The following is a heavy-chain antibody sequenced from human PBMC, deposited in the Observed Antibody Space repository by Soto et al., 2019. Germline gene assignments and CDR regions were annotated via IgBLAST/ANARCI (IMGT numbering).Heavy chain of an antibody. D-gene: IGHD1-1*01. CDR2: IIPILGTT. V-gene: IGHV1-69*12. CDR3: ARDVSLDGRGYLQY. CDR1: GGTFSRNA. J-gene: IGHJ1*01. Sequence: QVQLMQSGTEVKKPGSSVKVSCKVSGGTFSRNAISWVRQAPGQGLEWMGGIIPILGTTTYAQKFQGRVTIVADESTRTVYIELSSLRFEDTAVYYCARDVSLDGRGYLQYWGQGTLVTVSS.